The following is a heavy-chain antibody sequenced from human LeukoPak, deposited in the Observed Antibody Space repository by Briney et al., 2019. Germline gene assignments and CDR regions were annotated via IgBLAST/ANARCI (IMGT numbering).Heavy chain of an antibody. D-gene: IGHD5-18*01. CDR3: ARDQSWIPSGGFDP. J-gene: IGHJ5*02. CDR1: GGSFSGYY. Sequence: SETLSLTCAVYGGSFSGYYWSWIRQPPGKGLEWIGEINHSGSTNYNPSLKSRVTISVDTSKNQFSLKLSSVTAADTAVYYCARDQSWIPSGGFDPWGQGTLVTVSS. V-gene: IGHV4-34*01. CDR2: INHSGST.